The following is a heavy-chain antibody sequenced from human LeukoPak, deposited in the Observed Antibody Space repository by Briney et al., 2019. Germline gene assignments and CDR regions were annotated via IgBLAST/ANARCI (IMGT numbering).Heavy chain of an antibody. CDR1: GFTFSGSA. Sequence: GGSLKLSCAASGFTFSGSAMHWVRQASGKGLEWVGRIRSKANSYATAYAASVKGRFTISRDDSKNTAYLQMNSLKTEDTAVYYCARDQDDSSGYYLSDYWGQGTLVTVSS. CDR3: ARDQDDSSGYYLSDY. CDR2: IRSKANSYAT. J-gene: IGHJ4*02. D-gene: IGHD3-22*01. V-gene: IGHV3-73*01.